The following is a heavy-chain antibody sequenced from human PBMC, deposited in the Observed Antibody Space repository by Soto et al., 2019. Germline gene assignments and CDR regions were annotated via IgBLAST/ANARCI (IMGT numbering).Heavy chain of an antibody. J-gene: IGHJ4*02. CDR1: GGTFSSYA. CDR3: AKGSAFECKGAICYPFDH. CDR2: IIPIFGTA. V-gene: IGHV1-69*13. D-gene: IGHD3-10*01. Sequence: SVKVSCKASGGTFSSYAISWVRQAPGQGLEWMGGIIPIFGTANYAQKFQGRVTITADESTSTAYMEMNSLRADDTAEYFCAKGSAFECKGAICYPFDHWGRGTLVTVSS.